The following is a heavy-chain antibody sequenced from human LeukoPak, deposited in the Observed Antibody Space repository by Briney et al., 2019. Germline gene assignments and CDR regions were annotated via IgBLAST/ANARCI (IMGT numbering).Heavy chain of an antibody. J-gene: IGHJ4*02. D-gene: IGHD1-26*01. Sequence: PSETLSLTCTVSGGSINSYYWSWIRQPPGKGLEWIGYIYYTGSTNYNPSLKSRVTISIDMSKNQFSLKLSSVTAADTAVYYCARGVNSGYSDYWGQGNLVTVSS. CDR3: ARGVNSGYSDY. V-gene: IGHV4-59*01. CDR2: IYYTGST. CDR1: GGSINSYY.